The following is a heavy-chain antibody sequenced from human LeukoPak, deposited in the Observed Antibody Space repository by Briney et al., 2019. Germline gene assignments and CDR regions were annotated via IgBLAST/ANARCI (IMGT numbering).Heavy chain of an antibody. V-gene: IGHV1-18*01. Sequence: ASVTVSCKASGYTFTSYGITWVRQAPGQGLEWMGWISGYNGNTNYAQKFQGRVTMTTDTSTSTVYMELRSLRSDDTAVYYCARHRLLWFGELLTDFDYWGQGTLVTVSS. J-gene: IGHJ4*02. CDR2: ISGYNGNT. CDR1: GYTFTSYG. CDR3: ARHRLLWFGELLTDFDY. D-gene: IGHD3-10*01.